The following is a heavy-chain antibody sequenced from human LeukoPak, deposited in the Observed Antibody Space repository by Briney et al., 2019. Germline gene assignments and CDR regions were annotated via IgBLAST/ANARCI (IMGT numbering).Heavy chain of an antibody. V-gene: IGHV1-69*05. CDR3: ARHVVVTAIRSHEGYFQH. CDR1: GGTFSSYA. J-gene: IGHJ1*01. D-gene: IGHD2-21*02. CDR2: IIPIFGTA. Sequence: SVKVSCKASGGTFSSYAISWVRQAPGQGLEWMGRIIPIFGTANYAQKFQGRVTITTDESTSTAYMELSSLRSEDTAVYYCARHVVVTAIRSHEGYFQHWGQGTLVTVSS.